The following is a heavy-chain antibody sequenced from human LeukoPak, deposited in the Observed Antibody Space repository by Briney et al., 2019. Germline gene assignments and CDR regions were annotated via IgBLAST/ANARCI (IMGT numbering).Heavy chain of an antibody. V-gene: IGHV1-24*01. D-gene: IGHD2-2*03. CDR1: GYTLTELS. J-gene: IGHJ6*04. CDR3: ATDPGYCSSTSCYPYGMDV. Sequence: ASVKVSCKVSGYTLTELSMHWVRQAPGKGLEWMGGFDPEDGETIYAQKFQGRVTMTEDTSTDTAYMELSSLRSEDTAVYYCATDPGYCSSTSCYPYGMDVWGKGTTVTVSS. CDR2: FDPEDGET.